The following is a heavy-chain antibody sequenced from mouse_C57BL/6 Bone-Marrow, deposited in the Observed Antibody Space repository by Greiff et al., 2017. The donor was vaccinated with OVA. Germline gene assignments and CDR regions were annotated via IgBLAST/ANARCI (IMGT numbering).Heavy chain of an antibody. D-gene: IGHD1-1*01. CDR1: GYTFTSYW. J-gene: IGHJ4*01. CDR2: LDPSDSYT. CDR3: ASGNGSSHYYAMDY. V-gene: IGHV1-69*01. Sequence: QVQLQQPGAELVMPGASVKLSCKASGYTFTSYWMHWVKQRPGQGLEWIGELDPSDSYTNYNQKFKGKSTLTVDKSSSTAYMQLSSLTSEDSAVYYCASGNGSSHYYAMDYWGQGTSVTVSS.